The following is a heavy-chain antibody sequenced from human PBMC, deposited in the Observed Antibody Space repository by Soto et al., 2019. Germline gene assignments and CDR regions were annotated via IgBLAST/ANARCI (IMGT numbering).Heavy chain of an antibody. CDR1: GYTFTSYG. D-gene: IGHD1-1*01. V-gene: IGHV1-18*01. Sequence: ASVKVSCKASGYTFTSYGISWVRQAPGQGLEWMGWISAYNGNTNYAQKLQGRVTMTTDTSTSTAYMELRSLRSDDTAVYYCAREVTTGTDYNWFDPWGQGTLVTVSS. CDR3: AREVTTGTDYNWFDP. CDR2: ISAYNGNT. J-gene: IGHJ5*02.